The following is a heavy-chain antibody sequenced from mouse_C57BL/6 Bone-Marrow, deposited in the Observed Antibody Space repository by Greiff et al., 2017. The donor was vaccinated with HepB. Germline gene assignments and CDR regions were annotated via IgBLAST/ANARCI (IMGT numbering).Heavy chain of an antibody. D-gene: IGHD1-1*01. CDR1: GFTFSSYG. CDR2: ISSGGSYT. J-gene: IGHJ3*01. CDR3: ARHGYHYYGSSYVAY. V-gene: IGHV5-6*02. Sequence: DVMLVESGGDLVKPGGSLKLSCAASGFTFSSYGMSWVRQTPDKRLEWVATISSGGSYTYYPDSVKGRFTISRDNAKNTLYLQMRSLKSEDTAMYYCARHGYHYYGSSYVAYGGQGTLVTVSA.